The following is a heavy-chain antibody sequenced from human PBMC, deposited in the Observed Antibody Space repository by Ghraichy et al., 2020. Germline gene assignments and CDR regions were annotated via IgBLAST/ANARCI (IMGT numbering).Heavy chain of an antibody. V-gene: IGHV4-34*01. CDR3: ARGRGIHLAAAGHYYYGMDV. J-gene: IGHJ6*02. CDR1: GGSFSGYY. Sequence: SETLSLTCAVYGGSFSGYYWSWIRQPPGKGLEWIGEINHSGSTNYNPSLKSRVTISVDTSKNQFSLKLSSVTAADTAVYYCARGRGIHLAAAGHYYYGMDVWGQGTTVTVSS. D-gene: IGHD6-13*01. CDR2: INHSGST.